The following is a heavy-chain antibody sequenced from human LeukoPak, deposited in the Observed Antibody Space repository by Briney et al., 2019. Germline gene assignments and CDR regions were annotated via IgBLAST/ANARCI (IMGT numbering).Heavy chain of an antibody. CDR1: GVSLSNYA. CDR2: ISHDGSEK. J-gene: IGHJ3*02. D-gene: IGHD3-22*01. CDR3: ATGDPPRGYRNAFDI. Sequence: GSLRLPCAASGVSLSNYAMHWVRQAPGTGLEWLAAISHDGSEKYYPDSVKGRFTISRDNSKNTLHLQMNSLRGEDTAVYYCATGDPPRGYRNAFDIWGQGTMVTVSS. V-gene: IGHV3-30*04.